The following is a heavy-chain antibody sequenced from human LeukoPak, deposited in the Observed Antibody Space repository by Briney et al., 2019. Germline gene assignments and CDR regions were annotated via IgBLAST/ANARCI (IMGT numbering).Heavy chain of an antibody. J-gene: IGHJ4*02. CDR1: GFTFSSYA. V-gene: IGHV3-30-3*01. CDR2: ISYDGSNK. Sequence: GGSLRLSCAASGFTFSSYAMHWVRQAPGKGLEWVAVISYDGSNKYYADSVKGRFTISRDNSKNTLYLQMNSLRAEDTAVYYCARGAYAGYSSSWGPGTLVTVSS. CDR3: ARGAYAGYSSS. D-gene: IGHD6-13*01.